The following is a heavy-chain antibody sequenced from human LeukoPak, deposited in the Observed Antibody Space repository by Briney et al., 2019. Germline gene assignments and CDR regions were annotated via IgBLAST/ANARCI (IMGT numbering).Heavy chain of an antibody. V-gene: IGHV4-39*01. D-gene: IGHD3-9*01. CDR3: ASELSYYDILTGYDY. CDR2: IYYSGST. CDR1: GGSISSSSYY. J-gene: IGHJ4*02. Sequence: PSETLSLTCTVSGGSISSSSYYWGWIRQPPGKGLEWIGSIYYSGSTYYNPSLKSRVTISVDTSKNQFSLKLSSVTAADTAVYYCASELSYYDILTGYDYWAREPWSPSPQ.